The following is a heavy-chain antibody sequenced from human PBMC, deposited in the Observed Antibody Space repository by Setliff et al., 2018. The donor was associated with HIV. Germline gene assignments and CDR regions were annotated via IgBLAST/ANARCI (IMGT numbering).Heavy chain of an antibody. CDR1: GGSLSGYY. D-gene: IGHD3-3*01. CDR2: IHHSGST. V-gene: IGHV4-34*01. Sequence: SETLSLTCAVYGGSLSGYYWSWIRQPPGKGLEWIGGIHHSGSTNYNPSLKSRVTIFVDTSKNQLSLKGKSVTAADTAIYYCARICRNFWSGCVADSWGQGTLVT. CDR3: ARICRNFWSGCVADS. J-gene: IGHJ4*02.